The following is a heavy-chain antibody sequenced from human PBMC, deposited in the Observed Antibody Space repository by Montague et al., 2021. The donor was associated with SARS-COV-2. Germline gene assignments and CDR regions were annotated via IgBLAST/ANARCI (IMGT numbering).Heavy chain of an antibody. CDR3: ARESLHLSGYYNGYFDY. D-gene: IGHD3-9*01. J-gene: IGHJ4*02. V-gene: IGHV4-61*02. CDR2: IYTSGST. Sequence: TLSLTCTVSGGSISSGSYYWNWIRQPAGKGLEWIGRIYTSGSTNYNPSLKSRVTISVDTSKNQFSLKLSSVTAADTAVYYCARESLHLSGYYNGYFDYWGQGTLVTVSS. CDR1: GGSISSGSYY.